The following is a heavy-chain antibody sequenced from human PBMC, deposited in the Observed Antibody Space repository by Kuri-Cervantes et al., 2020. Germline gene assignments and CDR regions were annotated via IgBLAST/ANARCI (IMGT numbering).Heavy chain of an antibody. J-gene: IGHJ6*02. CDR1: GYTFTGYY. Sequence: ASVKVSCKASGYTFTGYYMHWVRQAPGQGLEWMGWINPNSGGTNYAQKFQGRVTMTRDTSISTAYMELSRLRFDDTAVYYCARGESGDYYSTMGGYYYGMDVWGQGTTVTVSS. CDR3: ARGESGDYYSTMGGYYYGMDV. V-gene: IGHV1-2*02. D-gene: IGHD2/OR15-2a*01. CDR2: INPNSGGT.